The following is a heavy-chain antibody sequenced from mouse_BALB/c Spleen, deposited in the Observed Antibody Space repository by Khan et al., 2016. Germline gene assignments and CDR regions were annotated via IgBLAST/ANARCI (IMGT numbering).Heavy chain of an antibody. CDR2: INTFTGQP. J-gene: IGHJ4*01. CDR1: GYTFTNYG. CDR3: ARHGPGAMDY. Sequence: QIQLVQSGPELKKPGETVKISCKASGYTFTNYGMIWVKQAPGKDLKWMGWINTFTGQPSYADDFKGRFAFSLETSASTVYFQINNHKNEDMATYFWARHGPGAMDYWAQGTSVTVSS. V-gene: IGHV9-1*02.